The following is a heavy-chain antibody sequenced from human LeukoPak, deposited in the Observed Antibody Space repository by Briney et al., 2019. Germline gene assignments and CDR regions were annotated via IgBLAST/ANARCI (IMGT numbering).Heavy chain of an antibody. CDR2: INAGNGNT. CDR1: GYTFTGYY. J-gene: IGHJ4*02. V-gene: IGHV1-3*01. D-gene: IGHD2-2*01. Sequence: ASVKVSCKASGYTFTGYYMHWVRQAPGQRLEWMGWINAGNGNTKYSQKFQGRVTITRDTSASTAYMELSSLRSEDTAVYYCARGGGYCSSTSCPGPFDYWAREPWSPSPQ. CDR3: ARGGGYCSSTSCPGPFDY.